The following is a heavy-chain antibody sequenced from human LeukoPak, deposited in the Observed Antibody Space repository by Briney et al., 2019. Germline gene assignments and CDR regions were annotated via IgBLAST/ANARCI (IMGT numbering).Heavy chain of an antibody. D-gene: IGHD3-3*02. J-gene: IGHJ5*02. CDR2: IYTNGTT. V-gene: IGHV4-4*07. CDR3: SRGSFLEGNNWFDP. Sequence: PSETLSLTCSVSTGSISIYYWKWIRQPAGKGLEWIGRIYTNGTTNYNPSLKSRVTMSIDTSKREFSLRLNSVTAADTALYYLSRGSFLEGNNWFDPWGQGTLVIVSS. CDR1: TGSISIYY.